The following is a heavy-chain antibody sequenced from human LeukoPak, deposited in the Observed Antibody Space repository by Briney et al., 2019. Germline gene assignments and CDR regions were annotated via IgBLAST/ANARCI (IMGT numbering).Heavy chain of an antibody. J-gene: IGHJ5*02. V-gene: IGHV1-2*02. D-gene: IGHD2-8*01. Sequence: GASVKVSCKASGYTFTGYYMHWVRQAPGQGLEWMGWINPNSGGTNFAQKFQGRVTMTRDTSSSTAYMELSRLRSDDTAVYYCARSPVLPTAYTWFAPWGQGTLVTVSS. CDR2: INPNSGGT. CDR1: GYTFTGYY. CDR3: ARSPVLPTAYTWFAP.